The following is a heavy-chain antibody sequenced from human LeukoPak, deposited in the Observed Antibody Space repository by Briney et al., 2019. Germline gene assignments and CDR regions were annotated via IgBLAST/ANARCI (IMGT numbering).Heavy chain of an antibody. CDR3: AKAYYYDSSGYYFPFDY. J-gene: IGHJ4*02. D-gene: IGHD3-22*01. Sequence: GASLRLSCAASGFTFSSYAMSWVRQAPGKGLEWVSAISGSGGSTYYADSVKGRFTISRDNSKNTLYLQMNSLRAEDTAVYYCAKAYYYDSSGYYFPFDYWGQGTLVTVSS. CDR2: ISGSGGST. V-gene: IGHV3-23*01. CDR1: GFTFSSYA.